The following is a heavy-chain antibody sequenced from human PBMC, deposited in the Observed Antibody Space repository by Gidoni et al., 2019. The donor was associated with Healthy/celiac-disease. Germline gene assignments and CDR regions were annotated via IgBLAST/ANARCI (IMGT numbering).Heavy chain of an antibody. J-gene: IGHJ6*03. CDR3: AAARLSLVPTHMDV. CDR1: GFTCTSSA. D-gene: IGHD3-10*02. CDR2: IAVGSGNT. Sequence: QMQLVQAGPEVKKPGTSVKVYCKASGFTCTSSAVQWVRQARGQRLEWIGWIAVGSGNTNYAQKFQERVTITRDMSTSTAYMELCSLRSEDTAVYYCAAARLSLVPTHMDVWGKGTTVTVSS. V-gene: IGHV1-58*01.